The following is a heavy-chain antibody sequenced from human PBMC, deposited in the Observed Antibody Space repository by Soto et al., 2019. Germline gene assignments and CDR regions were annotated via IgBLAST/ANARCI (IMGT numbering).Heavy chain of an antibody. CDR3: ARMYYYDSSGYYGGGPYYFDY. CDR2: IYYSGST. Sequence: QVQLQESGPGLVKPSQTLSLTCTVSGGSISSGGYYWSWIRQHPGKGLEWIGYIYYSGSTYYNPSRKSRVTISVDTSKNQFSLKLSSVTAADTAVYYCARMYYYDSSGYYGGGPYYFDYWGQGTLVTVSS. D-gene: IGHD3-22*01. V-gene: IGHV4-31*03. CDR1: GGSISSGGYY. J-gene: IGHJ4*02.